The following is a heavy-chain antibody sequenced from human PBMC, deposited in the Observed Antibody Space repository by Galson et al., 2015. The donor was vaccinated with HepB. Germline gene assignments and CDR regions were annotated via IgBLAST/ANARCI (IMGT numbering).Heavy chain of an antibody. J-gene: IGHJ5*02. V-gene: IGHV3-30*18. CDR2: ISYDGSNK. CDR3: AKDQGRRPTFRTGWFDP. CDR1: GFTFSSYG. Sequence: SLRLSCAASGFTFSSYGMHWVRQAPGKGLEWVAVISYDGSNKYYADSVKGRFTISRDNSKNTLYLQMNSLRAEDTAVYYCAKDQGRRPTFRTGWFDPWGQGTLVTVSS. D-gene: IGHD1-14*01.